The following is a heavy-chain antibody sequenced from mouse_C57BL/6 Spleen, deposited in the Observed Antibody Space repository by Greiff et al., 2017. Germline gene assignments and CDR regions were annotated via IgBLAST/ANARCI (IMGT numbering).Heavy chain of an antibody. CDR2: INPNNGGT. V-gene: IGHV1-18*01. D-gene: IGHD2-2*01. Sequence: EVQLQQSGPELVKPGASVKIPCKASGYTFTDYNMDWVKQSHGKSLEWIGDINPNNGGTIYNQKFKGKATLTVDKSSSTAYMELRSLTSEDTAVYYCARTGRHGYGEGYFDYWGQGTTLTVSS. CDR3: ARTGRHGYGEGYFDY. J-gene: IGHJ2*01. CDR1: GYTFTDYN.